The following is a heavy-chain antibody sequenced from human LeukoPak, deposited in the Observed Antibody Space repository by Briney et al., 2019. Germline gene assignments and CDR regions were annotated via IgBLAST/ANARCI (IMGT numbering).Heavy chain of an antibody. V-gene: IGHV4-59*02. J-gene: IGHJ4*02. Sequence: SETLSLTCTVSGGSVTDYYWSWIRQSPGKGLEWIGYIYYTGTSYNPSLRSRVTISADTSKNQFSLKLISVTAADTAVYYCASRKLGNDYWGQGTLVTVSS. D-gene: IGHD7-27*01. CDR2: IYYTGT. CDR1: GGSVTDYY. CDR3: ASRKLGNDY.